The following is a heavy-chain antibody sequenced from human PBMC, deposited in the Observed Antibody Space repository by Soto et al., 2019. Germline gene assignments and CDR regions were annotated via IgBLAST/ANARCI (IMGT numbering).Heavy chain of an antibody. Sequence: QVQLQESGPGLVKPSGTLSLTCAVSGGSISSNFWLTWVRQPPGQGLQWIGEVFRSGSSTSNPSLKSRVTLSLDKSKNHFSLKLTSETAADTADYYCARNTLSDTAYGGGGWFDPWGQGTLVTVSS. D-gene: IGHD5-12*01. CDR1: GGSISSNFW. V-gene: IGHV4-4*02. J-gene: IGHJ5*02. CDR3: ARNTLSDTAYGGGGWFDP. CDR2: VFRSGSS.